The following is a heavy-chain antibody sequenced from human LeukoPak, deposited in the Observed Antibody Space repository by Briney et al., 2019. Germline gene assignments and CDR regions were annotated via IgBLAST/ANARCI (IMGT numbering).Heavy chain of an antibody. Sequence: RGSLRLSCAASGFTFSSYSMNWVRQAPGKGLEWVSSISSSSSYIYYADSVKGRFTISRDNAKNSLYLQMNSLRAEDTAVYYCASTSYDMLTGYSPSWGQGTLVTVSS. CDR3: ASTSYDMLTGYSPS. CDR2: ISSSSSYI. CDR1: GFTFSSYS. V-gene: IGHV3-21*01. D-gene: IGHD3-9*01. J-gene: IGHJ5*02.